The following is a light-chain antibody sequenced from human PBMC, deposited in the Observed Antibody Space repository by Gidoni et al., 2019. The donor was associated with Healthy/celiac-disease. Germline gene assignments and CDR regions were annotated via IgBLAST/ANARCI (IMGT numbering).Light chain of an antibody. J-gene: IGKJ1*01. V-gene: IGKV1-5*03. Sequence: DIQMTQSPSTLSASVGDRVTITCRASQSISYWLAWYQQKPGEAPNHLFYKASRLESGVPSRFSVSGSGTEFALTISSLQPNDLATYYCQHYGSLWTFGQGTKVEIK. CDR2: KAS. CDR1: QSISYW. CDR3: QHYGSLWT.